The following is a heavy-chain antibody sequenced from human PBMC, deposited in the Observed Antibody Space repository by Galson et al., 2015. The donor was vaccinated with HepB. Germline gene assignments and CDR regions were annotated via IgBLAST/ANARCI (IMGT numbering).Heavy chain of an antibody. V-gene: IGHV4-4*02. J-gene: IGHJ5*02. D-gene: IGHD6-6*01. CDR3: ARALPKSIAARGAWFDP. CDR2: INHSGST. Sequence: VSGGSISSSNWWSWIRQPPGKGLEWIGEINHSGSTNYNPSLKSRVTISVDTSKNQFSLKLSSVTAADTAVYYCARALPKSIAARGAWFDPWGQGTLVTVSS. CDR1: GGSISSSNW.